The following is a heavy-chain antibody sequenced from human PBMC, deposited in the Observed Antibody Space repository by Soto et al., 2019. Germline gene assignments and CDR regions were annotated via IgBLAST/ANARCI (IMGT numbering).Heavy chain of an antibody. J-gene: IGHJ4*02. V-gene: IGHV3-11*01. Sequence: GGSLRLSCAASGFTFSDYYMSWIRQAPGKGLEWVSYISSSGSTIYYADSVKGRFTISRDNAKNSLYLQMNSLRAEDTAVYYCAGDYYGSGSYYNCLWGQGTLVTVSS. CDR2: ISSSGSTI. D-gene: IGHD3-10*01. CDR1: GFTFSDYY. CDR3: AGDYYGSGSYYNCL.